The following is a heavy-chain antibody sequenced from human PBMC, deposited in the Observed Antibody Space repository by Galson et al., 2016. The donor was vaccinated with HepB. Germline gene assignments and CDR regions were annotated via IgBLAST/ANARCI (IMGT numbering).Heavy chain of an antibody. J-gene: IGHJ5*02. Sequence: ETLSLTCTVSGGSISHYYWNWIRQPPGKGLEWIGYIFYSGSTNYNPSLKSRVTISVDTSKNEFSLKLSSVTAADTAVYYCARRGKIGNVAFNWFDPWGQGTLVTVSS. CDR1: GGSISHYY. CDR3: ARRGKIGNVAFNWFDP. D-gene: IGHD3-16*01. CDR2: IFYSGST. V-gene: IGHV4-59*01.